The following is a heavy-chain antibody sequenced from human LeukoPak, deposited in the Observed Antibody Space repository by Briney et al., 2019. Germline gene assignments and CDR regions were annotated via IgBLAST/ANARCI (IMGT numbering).Heavy chain of an antibody. CDR3: ARRVPAATTDYYYYYMDV. Sequence: SEALSLTCTVSGGSISSSSYYWGWIRQPPGKGLEWIGSIYYSGSTYYNPSLKSRVTISVDTSKNQFSLKLSSVTAADTAVYYCARRVPAATTDYYYYYMDVWGKGTTVTVSS. D-gene: IGHD2-2*01. CDR2: IYYSGST. V-gene: IGHV4-39*01. CDR1: GGSISSSSYY. J-gene: IGHJ6*03.